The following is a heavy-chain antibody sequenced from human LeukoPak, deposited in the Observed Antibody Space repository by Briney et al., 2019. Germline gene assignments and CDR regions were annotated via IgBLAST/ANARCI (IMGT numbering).Heavy chain of an antibody. D-gene: IGHD6-19*01. Sequence: PGGSLRLSCAASGFTFSGYEMNWVRQAPGKGLEWVAVISYDGSNKYYADSVKGRFTISRDNSKNTLYLQMNSLRAEDTAVYYCAKEIAVAGTGRGFDYWGQGTLVTVSS. V-gene: IGHV3-30*18. CDR3: AKEIAVAGTGRGFDY. CDR2: ISYDGSNK. J-gene: IGHJ4*02. CDR1: GFTFSGYE.